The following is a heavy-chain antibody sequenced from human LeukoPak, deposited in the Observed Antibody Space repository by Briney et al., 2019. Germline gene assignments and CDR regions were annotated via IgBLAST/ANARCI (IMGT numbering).Heavy chain of an antibody. V-gene: IGHV4-59*08. Sequence: AETLSLTCSVSGASIRSYYWSWIRQPPEKGLEWIGYIYRTGSTNYSSSLNSRVTMSVDTSKNEFSLKLSSVTAADTAVYYCARQSRLVIFGVANHWFDPWSQGTLVTVSS. CDR3: ARQSRLVIFGVANHWFDP. D-gene: IGHD3-3*01. CDR2: IYRTGST. CDR1: GASIRSYY. J-gene: IGHJ5*02.